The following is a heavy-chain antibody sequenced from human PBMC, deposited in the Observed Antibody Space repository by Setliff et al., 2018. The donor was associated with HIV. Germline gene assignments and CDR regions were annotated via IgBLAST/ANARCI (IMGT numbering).Heavy chain of an antibody. Sequence: SETLSLTCAVSGYSISSGYYWGWIRQPPGKGLEWIGSIYHSGSTYYNPSLKSRVTISVDLSKKQISLKLSSVTAADTAIYYCAIRSRLGGSSNYFDSWGQGALVTVSS. CDR3: AIRSRLGGSSNYFDS. CDR2: IYHSGST. D-gene: IGHD1-26*01. CDR1: GYSISSGYY. V-gene: IGHV4-38-2*01. J-gene: IGHJ4*02.